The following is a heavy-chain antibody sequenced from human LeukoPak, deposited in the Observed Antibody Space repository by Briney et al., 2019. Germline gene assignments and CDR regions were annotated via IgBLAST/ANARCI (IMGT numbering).Heavy chain of an antibody. D-gene: IGHD6-13*01. CDR2: INSDGSST. Sequence: GGSLRLSCAASGFTFSSYWMHWVRQAPGKGLVWVSRINSDGSSTSYADSVKGRFTISRDNSKNTLYLQMNSLRAEDTAVYYCARALQAASPQSQLVNYYYYGMDVWGQGTTVTVSS. V-gene: IGHV3-74*01. J-gene: IGHJ6*02. CDR1: GFTFSSYW. CDR3: ARALQAASPQSQLVNYYYYGMDV.